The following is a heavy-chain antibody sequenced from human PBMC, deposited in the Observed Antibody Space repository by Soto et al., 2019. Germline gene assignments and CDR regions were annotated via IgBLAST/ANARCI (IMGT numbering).Heavy chain of an antibody. V-gene: IGHV1-18*01. CDR3: ARGRGGSYYGYYYGMDV. J-gene: IGHJ6*02. CDR1: GYTFTSYG. Sequence: QVQLVQSGAEVKKPGASVTVSCKASGYTFTSYGISWVRQAPGQGREWMGWISAYNGNTNYAQKLQGRGTMTADTYTSTAYMELRSLRSDDTAVYYCARGRGGSYYGYYYGMDVWGQGTTVIFSS. CDR2: ISAYNGNT. D-gene: IGHD1-26*01.